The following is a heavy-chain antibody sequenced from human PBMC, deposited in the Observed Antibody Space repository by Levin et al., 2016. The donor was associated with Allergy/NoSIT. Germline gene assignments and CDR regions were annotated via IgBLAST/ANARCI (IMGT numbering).Heavy chain of an antibody. CDR2: IWYDGTKT. V-gene: IGHV3-33*01. CDR3: ARPADYHNPSGYVLDY. D-gene: IGHD3-22*01. J-gene: IGHJ4*02. Sequence: WIRQPPGKGLEWVAVIWYDGTKTYYADSVKGRFTISRDNSKNALYLQMNSLRAEDTAVYYCARPADYHNPSGYVLDYWGQGTLVTVSS.